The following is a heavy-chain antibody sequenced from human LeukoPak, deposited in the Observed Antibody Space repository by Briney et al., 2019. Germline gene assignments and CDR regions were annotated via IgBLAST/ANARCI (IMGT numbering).Heavy chain of an antibody. J-gene: IGHJ3*02. CDR3: TRRDRDAFDI. CDR1: GGSISSYY. CDR2: IYYSGNT. V-gene: IGHV4-59*08. Sequence: SETLSLTCTVSGGSISSYYWNWIRQPPGRGLEWIGSIYYSGNTNYSPSLKSRVTMSVAPSKNQFSLKLSSVTAADTAVYYCTRRDRDAFDIWGPGTMVTVSS. D-gene: IGHD3-22*01.